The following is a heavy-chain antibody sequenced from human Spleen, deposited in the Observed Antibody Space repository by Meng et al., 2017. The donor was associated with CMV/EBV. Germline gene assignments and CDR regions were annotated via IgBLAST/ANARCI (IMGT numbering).Heavy chain of an antibody. CDR1: GYTLTSYD. V-gene: IGHV1-8*01. CDR3: ARGTFWSGFYSDY. CDR2: MSPKSGNT. J-gene: IGHJ4*02. Sequence: ASVKVSCKASGYTLTSYDINWVRQAPGQGLEWIGWMSPKSGNTGYAPKFQGRVTMTGSTSISTAYMELSSLRSEDTAVYYCARGTFWSGFYSDYWGQGTLVT. D-gene: IGHD3-3*01.